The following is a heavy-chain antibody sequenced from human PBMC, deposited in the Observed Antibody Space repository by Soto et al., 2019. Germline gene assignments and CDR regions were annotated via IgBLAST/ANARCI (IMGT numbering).Heavy chain of an antibody. CDR3: TTGGVVVPAADGMDV. J-gene: IGHJ6*02. V-gene: IGHV3-15*01. CDR1: GFTCSNAW. D-gene: IGHD2-2*01. Sequence: PGGSRRLGSAASGFTCSNAWTSAVRQAPGKRLDWVRLMKTKTEGGTTAYAAPGKARFTXXXNXXXXXQXPQXXSLXTEDTAVYYCTTGGVVVPAADGMDVWGQGT. CDR2: MKTKTEGGTT.